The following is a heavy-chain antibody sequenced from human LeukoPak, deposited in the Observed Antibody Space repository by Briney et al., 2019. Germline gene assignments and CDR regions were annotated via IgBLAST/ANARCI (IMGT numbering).Heavy chain of an antibody. V-gene: IGHV4-59*01. Sequence: SETLSLTCSVSGGSINGYYWKWIRQPPGKGLEWIGYIAYNGNTNYSPSLKSRVTMSIDTSENQFSLKLPSVTAADTAVYYCARAGTSGWYGEYWGRGILVTVSS. CDR1: GGSINGYY. CDR3: ARAGTSGWYGEY. D-gene: IGHD6-19*01. J-gene: IGHJ4*02. CDR2: IAYNGNT.